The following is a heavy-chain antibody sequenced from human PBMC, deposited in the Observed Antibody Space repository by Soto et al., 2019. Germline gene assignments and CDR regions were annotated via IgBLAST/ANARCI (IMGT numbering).Heavy chain of an antibody. CDR1: GFTFSSYS. CDR3: AIAVYYDSSGYYGLSGY. V-gene: IGHV3-48*01. Sequence: PGGSLRLSCAASGFTFSSYSMNWVRQAPGKGLEWVSYISSVSSTIYYADSVKGRFTISRDNAKNSLHLQMNSLRAEDTAVYYCAIAVYYDSSGYYGLSGYWGQGTLVTVSS. J-gene: IGHJ4*02. CDR2: ISSVSSTI. D-gene: IGHD3-22*01.